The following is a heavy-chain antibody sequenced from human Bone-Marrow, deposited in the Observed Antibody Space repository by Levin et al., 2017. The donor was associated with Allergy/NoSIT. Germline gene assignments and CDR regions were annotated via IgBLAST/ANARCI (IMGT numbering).Heavy chain of an antibody. V-gene: IGHV4-38-2*02. J-gene: IGHJ6*03. Sequence: GSLRLSCAVSGYSISSDYYWGWIRQPPGKGLEWIGNIYETGSTKYNPSLKSRVTISVDTSKNQFSLQLNSVTAADTAVYFCPREYYMDVWGKGTTVTVSS. CDR3: PREYYMDV. CDR2: IYETGST. CDR1: GYSISSDYY.